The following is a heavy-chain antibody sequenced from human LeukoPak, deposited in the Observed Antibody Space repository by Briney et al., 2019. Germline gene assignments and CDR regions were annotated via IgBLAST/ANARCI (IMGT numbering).Heavy chain of an antibody. D-gene: IGHD3-10*01. V-gene: IGHV4-39*01. CDR2: IYYSGST. J-gene: IGHJ5*02. CDR3: ARSITMVRGKLNNWFDP. CDR1: GGSISSSSYY. Sequence: PSETLSLTCTVSGGSISSSSYYWGWIRQPPGKGLEWIGSIYYSGSTYYNPSLKSRVTISVATSTNQFSLKLSSVTAADTAVYYCARSITMVRGKLNNWFDPWGQGTLVTVSS.